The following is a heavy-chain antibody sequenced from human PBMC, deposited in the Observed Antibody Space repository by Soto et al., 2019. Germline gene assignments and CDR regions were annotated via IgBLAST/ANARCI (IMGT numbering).Heavy chain of an antibody. CDR2: ISDSGGST. Sequence: EVQLLESGGGLVQPGGSLRLSCAASGFTFSNYAMSWVRQAPGKGLEWVSGISDSGGSTYYADSVKGRFTISRDNSKNTLIRQLNSLRAEDTAIYYCASRRYYDSRGYYYYYFVYWGQGTLVTVSP. CDR1: GFTFSNYA. CDR3: ASRRYYDSRGYYYYYFVY. J-gene: IGHJ4*02. V-gene: IGHV3-23*01. D-gene: IGHD3-22*01.